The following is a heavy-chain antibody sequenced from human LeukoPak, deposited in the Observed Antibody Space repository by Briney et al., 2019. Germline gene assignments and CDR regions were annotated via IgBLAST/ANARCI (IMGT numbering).Heavy chain of an antibody. J-gene: IGHJ6*03. CDR3: ARVPYFCSSTSCPLYYMDV. V-gene: IGHV3-30*02. CDR1: GLTFSIYG. D-gene: IGHD2-2*01. CDR2: IRYDVGNK. Sequence: GGSLRLSCAASGLTFSIYGMHWVREAPGKGLGWVAFIRYDVGNKYSADSVKGRFTISRDNSKNTLYLQMNSLRAEDTAVYYCARVPYFCSSTSCPLYYMDVWGKGTTVTVSS.